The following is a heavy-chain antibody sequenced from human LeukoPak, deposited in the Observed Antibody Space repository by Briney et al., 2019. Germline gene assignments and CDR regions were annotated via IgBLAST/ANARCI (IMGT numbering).Heavy chain of an antibody. CDR1: GGSISSSSYY. D-gene: IGHD3-9*01. Sequence: PSETLSLTCTVSGGSISSSSYYWGWIRQPPGKGLEWIGSIYYSGSTYYNPSLKSRVTISVDASKNQFSLKLSSVTAADTAVYYCARDGMYYDILTGSEMYYFDYWGQGTLVTVSS. CDR3: ARDGMYYDILTGSEMYYFDY. CDR2: IYYSGST. V-gene: IGHV4-39*02. J-gene: IGHJ4*02.